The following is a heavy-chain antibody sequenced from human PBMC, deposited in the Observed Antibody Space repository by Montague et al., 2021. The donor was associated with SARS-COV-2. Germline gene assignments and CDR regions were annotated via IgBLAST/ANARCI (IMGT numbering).Heavy chain of an antibody. V-gene: IGHV6-1*01. D-gene: IGHD6-13*01. J-gene: IGHJ4*02. CDR1: GDSDAGETAA. CDR3: AGDPRYSLSWSFDY. CDR2: RYYRSERYY. Sequence: CAISGDSDAGETAACRWERQTPSIDLGWQGGRYYRSERYYDYAVSVKSRMTISPDTSKNQFSLQLSSVTPEDRAVYYCAGDPRYSLSWSFDYWGQGTLVTVSS.